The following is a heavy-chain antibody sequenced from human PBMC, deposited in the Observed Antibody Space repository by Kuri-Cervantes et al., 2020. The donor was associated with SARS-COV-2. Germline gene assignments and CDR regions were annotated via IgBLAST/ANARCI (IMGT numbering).Heavy chain of an antibody. CDR1: GYSISSGYY. CDR2: IYHSGST. D-gene: IGHD2-21*01. V-gene: IGHV4-38-2*01. CDR3: ARIVGNDAFDI. Sequence: SETLSLTCAVSGYSISSGYYWGWIRQPPGKGLEWIGSIYHSGSTYYNPSLKSRVTISVDTSKNQFSQKLSSVTAADTAVYYCARIVGNDAFDIWGQGTMVTVSS. J-gene: IGHJ3*02.